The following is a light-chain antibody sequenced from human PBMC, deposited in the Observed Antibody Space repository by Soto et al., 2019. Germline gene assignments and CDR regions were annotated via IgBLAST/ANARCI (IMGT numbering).Light chain of an antibody. V-gene: IGKV3D-20*02. CDR2: ATS. J-gene: IGKJ3*01. CDR3: QQSSNGAT. Sequence: EIVLTQSPGTLSLSPGETATLSCRASQTVNSDYLAWFQQRPGQAPRLLIFATSRRATDIPDRFSGSGFGTDFTLTISSLEPEDFAVYYCQQSSNGATFGPGTKVDVK. CDR1: QTVNSDY.